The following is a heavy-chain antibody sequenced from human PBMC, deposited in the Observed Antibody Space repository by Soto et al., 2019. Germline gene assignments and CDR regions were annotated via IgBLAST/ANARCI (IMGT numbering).Heavy chain of an antibody. V-gene: IGHV4-4*02. CDR2: IYHSGST. D-gene: IGHD2-15*01. J-gene: IGHJ4*02. CDR1: GGSISSSNW. Sequence: QVQLQESGPGLVKPSGTLSLTCAVSGGSISSSNWWSWVRQPPGKGLEWIGRIYHSGSTNYNPSLQSRVTISVDKSKNQSSLKLSAVTAADTAVYYCASHSDIVFKPFDCWGQGTLVTVSS. CDR3: ASHSDIVFKPFDC.